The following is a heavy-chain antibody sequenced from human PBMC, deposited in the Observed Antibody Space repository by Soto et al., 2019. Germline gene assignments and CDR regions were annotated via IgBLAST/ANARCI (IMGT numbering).Heavy chain of an antibody. V-gene: IGHV4-30-2*01. J-gene: IGHJ6*01. CDR2: IYQSGGT. D-gene: IGHD6-13*01. CDR1: VGSIGSGGYS. Sequence: TLSLTCAFSVGSIGSGGYSCSWIRQPPWKGLEWIGYIYQSGGTYYNPSLKSRVTISENRSKNQFSLILNSVTAADTAVYYCARGESGQQMPPDYSFGLEVWGQGTTVSVSS. CDR3: ARGESGQQMPPDYSFGLEV.